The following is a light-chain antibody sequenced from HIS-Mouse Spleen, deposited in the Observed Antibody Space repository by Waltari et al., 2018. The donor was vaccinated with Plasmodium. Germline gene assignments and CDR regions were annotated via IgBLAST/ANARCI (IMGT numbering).Light chain of an antibody. Sequence: QSALTQPTSVSGSPGQSITISCTGTSSDVGSYNLVSWYQQHPGKAPKLIIYEGSKRPSGGSNRCSGSKSGNTASLTISGRQAEDEADYYCCSYAGSSTYVFGTGTKVTVL. V-gene: IGLV2-23*01. CDR2: EGS. J-gene: IGLJ1*01. CDR1: SSDVGSYNL. CDR3: CSYAGSSTYV.